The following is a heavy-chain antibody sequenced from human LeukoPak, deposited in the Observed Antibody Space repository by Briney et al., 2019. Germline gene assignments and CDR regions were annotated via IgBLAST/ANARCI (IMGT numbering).Heavy chain of an antibody. V-gene: IGHV5-51*01. D-gene: IGHD3-22*01. CDR1: GYSFTSYW. CDR3: ARSGTRTYYYDSSRAFDI. Sequence: GESLKISCKGSGYSFTSYWIGWVRQMPGKGLGWMGIIYPGDSDTRYSPSFQGQVTISADKSISTAYLQWSSLKASDTAMYYCARSGTRTYYYDSSRAFDIWGQGTMVTVSS. CDR2: IYPGDSDT. J-gene: IGHJ3*02.